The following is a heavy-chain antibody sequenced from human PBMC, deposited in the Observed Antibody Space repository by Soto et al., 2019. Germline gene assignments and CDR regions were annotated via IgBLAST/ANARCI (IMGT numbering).Heavy chain of an antibody. Sequence: SETLSLTCSVPGGSISSSSYVWGWIRQPPGKGLEWIGSIYYSGSTYYNPSLKSRVTVSVDTSKNQFSLKLSSVTAADTAVYYCARHPSDFWFDPWGQGTLVTVSS. CDR2: IYYSGST. CDR3: ARHPSDFWFDP. CDR1: GGSISSSSYV. V-gene: IGHV4-39*01. J-gene: IGHJ5*02. D-gene: IGHD2-21*02.